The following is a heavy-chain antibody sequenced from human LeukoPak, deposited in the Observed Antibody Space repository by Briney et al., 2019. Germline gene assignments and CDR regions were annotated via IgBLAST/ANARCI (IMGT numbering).Heavy chain of an antibody. CDR2: IYYSGST. J-gene: IGHJ4*02. D-gene: IGHD5-18*01. CDR3: ARIQLWLVDY. CDR1: GGSISSSSYY. Sequence: SETLSLTCTVSGGSISSSSYYWGWIRQPPGKGLEWIGSIYYSGSTYYNPSLKSRVTISVDTSKNQFSLKLSSVTAADTAVYYCARIQLWLVDYWGQGTLVTVSS. V-gene: IGHV4-39*01.